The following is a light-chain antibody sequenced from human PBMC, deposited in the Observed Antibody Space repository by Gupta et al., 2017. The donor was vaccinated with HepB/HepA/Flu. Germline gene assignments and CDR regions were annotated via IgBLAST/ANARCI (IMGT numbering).Light chain of an antibody. CDR3: ASWDDSLSGPGV. J-gene: IGLJ2*01. CDR1: SSNVETNY. Sequence: QSVLTQPPSASGTPGQTVTISCSGSSSNVETNYVYWYQQLPGTAPKLLIYRNNQRPSGVPDRFSGSKSGTSASLAISGLRSEDEAEYYCASWDDSLSGPGVFGGGTKLTVL. V-gene: IGLV1-47*01. CDR2: RNN.